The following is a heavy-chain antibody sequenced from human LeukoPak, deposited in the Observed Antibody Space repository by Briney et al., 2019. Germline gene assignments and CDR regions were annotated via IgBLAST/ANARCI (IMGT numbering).Heavy chain of an antibody. V-gene: IGHV3-48*04. CDR2: ISTSSTTI. CDR3: TRARYSDY. J-gene: IGHJ4*02. D-gene: IGHD1-26*01. Sequence: PGGSLRLACAVSGFTFSSYSMTWVRQAPGKGLAWVSYISTSSTTIYYADSVKGRFTISRDNAENALYLQMNSLRAEDTAVYYCTRARYSDYWGQGTLVTVSS. CDR1: GFTFSSYS.